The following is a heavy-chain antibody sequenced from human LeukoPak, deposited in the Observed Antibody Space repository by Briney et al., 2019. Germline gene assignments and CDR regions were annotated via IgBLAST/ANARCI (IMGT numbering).Heavy chain of an antibody. CDR1: GFTFDDYA. CDR2: ISWNSGSI. CDR3: AKDRDGTPGXDAXDI. J-gene: IGHJ3*02. V-gene: IGHV3-9*03. Sequence: AGGSLRLSCAASGFTFDDYAMHWVRQAPGKGLEWVSGISWNSGSIGYADSVKGRFTISRDNAKNSLYLQMNSLRAEDMALYYCAKDRDGTPGXDAXDIXXXGTMVTVXS. D-gene: IGHD1-14*01.